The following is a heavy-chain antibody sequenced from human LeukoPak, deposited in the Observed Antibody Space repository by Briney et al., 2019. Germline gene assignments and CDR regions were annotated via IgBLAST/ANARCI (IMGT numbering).Heavy chain of an antibody. CDR1: GFTFSSYS. V-gene: IGHV3-21*01. J-gene: IGHJ4*02. CDR3: ARDDYDSGGYYYIPLYYFDY. D-gene: IGHD3-22*01. Sequence: GGSLRLSCAASGFTFSSYSMNWVRQAPGKGLEWVSSITSSSTYIYYADSVKGRFTVSRDNAKNSLYLQMNSLRAEDTAVYYCARDDYDSGGYYYIPLYYFDYWGQRTLVTVSS. CDR2: ITSSSTYI.